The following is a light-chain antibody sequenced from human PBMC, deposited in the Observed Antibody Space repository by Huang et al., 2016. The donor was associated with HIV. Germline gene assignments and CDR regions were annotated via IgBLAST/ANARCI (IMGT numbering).Light chain of an antibody. V-gene: IGKV1-NL1*01. CDR3: QQYYSFPRT. CDR2: AAS. J-gene: IGKJ1*01. Sequence: DIQMTQSPSSLSVSEGDRVTITCWASQGIRNSLAWYQQRPGKAPKLLLYAASRLENGVPFRFSGSGSGTDYTLTINNLQPEDFATYYCQQYYSFPRTFGQGTKVEIK. CDR1: QGIRNS.